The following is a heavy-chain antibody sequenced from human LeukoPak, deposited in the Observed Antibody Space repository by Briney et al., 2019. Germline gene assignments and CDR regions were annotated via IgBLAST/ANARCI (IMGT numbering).Heavy chain of an antibody. CDR1: GGSISSGSYY. D-gene: IGHD2-2*01. Sequence: PSETLSFTCTVSGGSISSGSYYWSWIRQPAGKGLEWIGRIYISGSTSYNPSLKSRVTMSVDTSKNQFSLNLSSVTAADTAVYYCARVRGSSCSSASCYSNPYYYYYYYMDVWGKGTTVTVSS. CDR3: ARVRGSSCSSASCYSNPYYYYYYYMDV. CDR2: IYISGST. V-gene: IGHV4-61*02. J-gene: IGHJ6*03.